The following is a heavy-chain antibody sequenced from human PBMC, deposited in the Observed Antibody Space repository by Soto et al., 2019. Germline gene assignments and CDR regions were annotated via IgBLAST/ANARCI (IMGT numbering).Heavy chain of an antibody. Sequence: SETPSLTCTASGGSMRNYFWTWIRQPPGKGLEWIGYIHYSGTTSFFPSYNPSLRSRVTISEDTSKNQFSLKLLSVTTADTAVYFCAAGEASSRNLAPYYLDFWGQGTLVTVSS. CDR1: GGSMRNYF. CDR3: AAGEASSRNLAPYYLDF. V-gene: IGHV4-59*01. D-gene: IGHD6-13*01. J-gene: IGHJ4*02. CDR2: IHYSGTT.